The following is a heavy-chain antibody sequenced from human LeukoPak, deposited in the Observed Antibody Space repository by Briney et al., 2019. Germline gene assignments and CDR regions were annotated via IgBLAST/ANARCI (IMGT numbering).Heavy chain of an antibody. D-gene: IGHD2-8*02. CDR1: GYTFTSNY. V-gene: IGHV1-46*01. CDR3: AREASLVYYYYMDV. J-gene: IGHJ6*03. CDR2: ISPSGGST. Sequence: ASVKVSCKAFGYTFTSNYMHWVRQAPGQGPEWMGVISPSGGSTTYAQKFQGRVTLTRDMSTSTDYLELSSLRSDDTAVYYCAREASLVYYYYMDVWGKGTTVTVSS.